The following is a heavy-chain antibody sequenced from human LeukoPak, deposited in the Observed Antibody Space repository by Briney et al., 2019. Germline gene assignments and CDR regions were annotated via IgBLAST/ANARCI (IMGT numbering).Heavy chain of an antibody. J-gene: IGHJ4*02. CDR2: IWYDGSNK. Sequence: QPGRSLRLSCAASGFTFSSYGMHWVRQAPGKGLEWVAVIWYDGSNKYYADSVKGRFTISRDNSKNTLYLQMNSLRAEDTAVCHCARVNTPMGSNPYYFDYWGQGTLVTVSS. V-gene: IGHV3-33*01. CDR1: GFTFSSYG. CDR3: ARVNTPMGSNPYYFDY. D-gene: IGHD5-18*01.